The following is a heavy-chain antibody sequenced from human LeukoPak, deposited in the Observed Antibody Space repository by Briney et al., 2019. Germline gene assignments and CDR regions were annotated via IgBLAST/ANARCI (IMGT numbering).Heavy chain of an antibody. CDR2: INPNSGGT. Sequence: ASVQVSCKASGYTFTGYYMHWVRQAPGEGLEWMGWINPNSGGTNYAQKFQGRVTMTRDTSISTAYMGLSRLRSDDTAVYYCARVEAQRYYYDSSGIDYWGQGTLVTVSS. D-gene: IGHD3-22*01. CDR3: ARVEAQRYYYDSSGIDY. J-gene: IGHJ4*02. CDR1: GYTFTGYY. V-gene: IGHV1-2*02.